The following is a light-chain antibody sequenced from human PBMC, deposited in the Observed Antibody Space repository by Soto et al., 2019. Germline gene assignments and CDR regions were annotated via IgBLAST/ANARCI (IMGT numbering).Light chain of an antibody. CDR2: GAS. V-gene: IGKV3-15*01. CDR1: QSVGSD. J-gene: IGKJ4*01. Sequence: EVELTQPPATLSVSPGERATLSCRASQSVGSDLAWFQQKPGQAPRLLVYGASTRATGIPARFSGSGSGADFTITISSLKSEDSAIYYCQQYNDWPLTFGGGTRVEIK. CDR3: QQYNDWPLT.